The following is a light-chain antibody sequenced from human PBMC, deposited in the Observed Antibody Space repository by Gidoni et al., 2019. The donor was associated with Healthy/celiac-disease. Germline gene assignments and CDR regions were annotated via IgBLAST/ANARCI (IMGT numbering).Light chain of an antibody. V-gene: IGKV4-1*01. CDR2: WAS. Sequence: DIVMTQPPDSLAVSLGERATINCKSSQSVLYSSNNKNYLAWYQQKPGQPPKLLIYWASTRESGVPDRFSGSGSGTDFTLTISSLQAEDVAVYLRTFGPGTKVDIK. J-gene: IGKJ3*01. CDR3: T. CDR1: QSVLYSSNNKNY.